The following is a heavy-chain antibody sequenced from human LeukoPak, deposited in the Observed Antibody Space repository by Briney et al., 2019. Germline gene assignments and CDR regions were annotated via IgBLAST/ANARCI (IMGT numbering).Heavy chain of an antibody. V-gene: IGHV1-18*01. J-gene: IGHJ6*03. CDR2: ISAYNGNT. CDR1: GYTFSSYG. D-gene: IGHD6-13*01. CDR3: ARAAAAGTSLIYYYYMDV. Sequence: GASVTVSCKASGYTFSSYGISWVRQAPGQGLEWMGWISAYNGNTNYAQKFQGRVTMTTDTSMSTAYMELRSLRSDDTAMYYCARAAAAGTSLIYYYYMDVWGKGTTVTISS.